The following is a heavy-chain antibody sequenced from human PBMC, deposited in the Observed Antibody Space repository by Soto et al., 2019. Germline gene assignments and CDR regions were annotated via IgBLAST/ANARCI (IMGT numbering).Heavy chain of an antibody. D-gene: IGHD2-15*01. Sequence: EVQVVESGGGLVTPGGSLRLSCAASGITFTIYSMSWVRQAPGKGLEWVSSNSTGTGKIYYADSVKGRFTTSRDSAKTSLSLQMNGLTAEDTAVYYCAFSGYWGQGTLVTVSS. J-gene: IGHJ4*02. CDR1: GITFTIYS. CDR3: AFSGY. V-gene: IGHV3-21*01. CDR2: NSTGTGKI.